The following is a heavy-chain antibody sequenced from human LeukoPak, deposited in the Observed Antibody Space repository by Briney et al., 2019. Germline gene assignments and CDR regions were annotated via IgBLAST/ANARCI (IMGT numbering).Heavy chain of an antibody. CDR3: ARGGSLWFGEFRAQNWFDP. CDR2: INPNSGGT. V-gene: IGHV1-2*02. CDR1: GYTFTGYY. D-gene: IGHD3-10*01. J-gene: IGHJ5*02. Sequence: ASVKVSCKASGYTFTGYYMHWVRQAPGQGLEWMGWINPNSGGTNYAQKFQGRVTMTRDTSISTAYMELSRLRSDDTAVYYCARGGSLWFGEFRAQNWFDPWGQGTLVTVSS.